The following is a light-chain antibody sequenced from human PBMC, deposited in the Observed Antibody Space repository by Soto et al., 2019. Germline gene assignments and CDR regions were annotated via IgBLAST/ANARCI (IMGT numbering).Light chain of an antibody. J-gene: IGKJ4*01. V-gene: IGKV3-15*01. CDR1: QSVSSN. CDR3: QQYNNWPLT. CDR2: GAS. Sequence: EIVITQSPSTLSVSAGEKTTLPSRASQSVSSNLAWYQQKPGQAPRLLIYGASTRATGIPARFSGSGSGTEFTLTISSLQSEDFAVYYCQQYNNWPLTFGGGTKVDIK.